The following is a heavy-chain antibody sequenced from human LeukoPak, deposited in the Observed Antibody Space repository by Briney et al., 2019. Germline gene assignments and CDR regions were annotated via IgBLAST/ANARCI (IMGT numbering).Heavy chain of an antibody. CDR2: ISGSDGTT. J-gene: IGHJ4*02. CDR1: GFTFVNYV. D-gene: IGHD3-3*01. Sequence: GGSLRLSCAASGFTFVNYVMTWVRQAPGKGLEWVSSISGSDGTTFYADSVKGRFTISRDNSKNTLYLQMNSLRSEDTAVYYCAKVRLSYDFWSGYEAPFDYWGQGTLVTVSS. V-gene: IGHV3-23*01. CDR3: AKVRLSYDFWSGYEAPFDY.